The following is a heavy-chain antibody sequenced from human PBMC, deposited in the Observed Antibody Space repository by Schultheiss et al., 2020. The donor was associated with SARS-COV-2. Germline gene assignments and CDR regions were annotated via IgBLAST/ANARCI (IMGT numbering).Heavy chain of an antibody. D-gene: IGHD6-6*01. Sequence: SETLSLTCTVSGGSISSYYWSWIRQHPGKGLEWIGYIYYSGSTNYNPSLKSRVTISVDTSKNQFSLKLSSVTAADTAVYYCAREWYSSSDFGMDVWGQGTTVTVSS. J-gene: IGHJ6*02. CDR1: GGSISSYY. CDR2: IYYSGST. V-gene: IGHV4-59*01. CDR3: AREWYSSSDFGMDV.